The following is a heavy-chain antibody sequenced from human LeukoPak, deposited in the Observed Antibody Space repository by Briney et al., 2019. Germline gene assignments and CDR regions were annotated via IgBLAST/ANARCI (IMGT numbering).Heavy chain of an antibody. CDR1: GFTFSSYG. J-gene: IGHJ6*02. D-gene: IGHD6-13*01. V-gene: IGHV3-30*18. CDR3: AKDRAAAGILAAAGGMDV. CDR2: ISYDGNNI. Sequence: GRSLRLSCAASGFTFSSYGIHWVRQAPGKGLEWVAVISYDGNNIYYADSVKGRFTISRDNSKNTLYLQMNSLRAEDTAVYYCAKDRAAAGILAAAGGMDVWGQGTTVTVSS.